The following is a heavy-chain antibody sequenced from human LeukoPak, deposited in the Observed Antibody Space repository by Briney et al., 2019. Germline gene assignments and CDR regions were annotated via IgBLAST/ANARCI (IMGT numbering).Heavy chain of an antibody. J-gene: IGHJ4*02. D-gene: IGHD3-22*01. CDR1: GYTFTSYG. Sequence: ASVKVSCKASGYTFTSYGISWVRQAPGQGLEWMGWISAYNGNTNYAQKLQGRVTMTTDTSTSTAYMELRSLRSDDTAVYYCARKEGDYCDSSGYLRYWGQGTLVTVSS. V-gene: IGHV1-18*01. CDR3: ARKEGDYCDSSGYLRY. CDR2: ISAYNGNT.